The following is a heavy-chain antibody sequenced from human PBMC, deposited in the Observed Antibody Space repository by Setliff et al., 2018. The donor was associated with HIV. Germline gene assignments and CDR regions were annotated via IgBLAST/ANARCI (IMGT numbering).Heavy chain of an antibody. CDR3: ARHAAGPDGPFDY. Sequence: SETLSLTCAVYGGSFSGFYWTWIRQPPGKGLEWIGEIKHGGSANYNPSLKSRVTISVDGSTNQFSLKLSSVIAADTAVYYCARHAAGPDGPFDYWGQGTLVTVSS. CDR2: IKHGGSA. V-gene: IGHV4-34*01. J-gene: IGHJ4*02. CDR1: GGSFSGFY. D-gene: IGHD2-2*01.